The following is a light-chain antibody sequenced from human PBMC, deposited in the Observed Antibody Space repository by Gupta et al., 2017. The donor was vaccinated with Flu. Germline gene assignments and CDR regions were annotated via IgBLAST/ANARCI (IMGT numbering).Light chain of an antibody. J-gene: IGLJ2*01. CDR1: NIGSKS. CDR3: QEWDGGRDDSGL. CDR2: DDS. V-gene: IGLV3-21*02. Sequence: YELTQPPSVSAAPGQTARMTCGGNNIGSKSVHWYQQKPGQALVVVDYDDSDRPAGIPERFSGSHSGNTATLTINRVDAGDEADYYCQEWDGGRDDSGLFGGGTKLTVL.